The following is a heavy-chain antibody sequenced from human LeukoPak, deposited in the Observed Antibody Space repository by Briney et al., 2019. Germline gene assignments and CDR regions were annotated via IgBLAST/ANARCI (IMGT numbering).Heavy chain of an antibody. Sequence: SENLSFTCTVSGESSGGDYWSWIRQPQRQEKEWIAYISYSGNTNYNPSLKSRVTISVDTSKNQFSLKLTSVTAADTAVYYCARLGSVFDASGYRCFDYWGQGTPVSVSS. CDR2: ISYSGNT. J-gene: IGHJ4*02. V-gene: IGHV4-59*08. CDR3: ARLGSVFDASGYRCFDY. D-gene: IGHD3-22*01. CDR1: GESSGGDY.